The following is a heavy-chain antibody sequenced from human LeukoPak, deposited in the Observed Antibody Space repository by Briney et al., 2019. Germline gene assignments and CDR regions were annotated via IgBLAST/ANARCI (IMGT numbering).Heavy chain of an antibody. Sequence: ASVKVSCKSSGKTFNTYGISWVRQAPGQGLEWIGWISSQNEYTKYADKFQGRVTMTTDTSTTTVYMELRSLGSDDTAVYYCANVAKGRCFFYYMDVWGKGTTVTVSS. CDR2: ISSQNEYT. J-gene: IGHJ6*03. CDR3: ANVAKGRCFFYYMDV. V-gene: IGHV1-18*01. CDR1: GKTFNTYG. D-gene: IGHD4-17*01.